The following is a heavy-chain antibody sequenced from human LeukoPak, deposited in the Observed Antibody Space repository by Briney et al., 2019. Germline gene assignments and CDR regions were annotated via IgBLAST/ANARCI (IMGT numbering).Heavy chain of an antibody. CDR2: IYYSGST. CDR3: ARIVLMVYTFDY. V-gene: IGHV4-31*03. J-gene: IGHJ4*02. D-gene: IGHD2-8*01. CDR1: GGSLSSGGYY. Sequence: PSQTLSLTCTVSGGSLSSGGYYWRWLRQHPGKGLEWIGYIYYSGSTYYNPSLKSRVTISVDTSKNQFSLKLSSVAAADTAVYYCARIVLMVYTFDYWGQGTLVTVSS.